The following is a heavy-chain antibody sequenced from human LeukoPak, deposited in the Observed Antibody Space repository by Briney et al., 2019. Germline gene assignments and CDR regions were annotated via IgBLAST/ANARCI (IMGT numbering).Heavy chain of an antibody. Sequence: GGSLRLSCATSGFSFNNYWMSWVRQAAGKGLEWVAVIWYDGSNKYYADSMKGRFTISRDNSKNTLYLQMNSLRAEDTAVYYCAKDRCSRTSCYYDYWGQGTLVIVSS. D-gene: IGHD2-2*01. CDR2: IWYDGSNK. V-gene: IGHV3-33*06. J-gene: IGHJ4*02. CDR1: GFSFNNYW. CDR3: AKDRCSRTSCYYDY.